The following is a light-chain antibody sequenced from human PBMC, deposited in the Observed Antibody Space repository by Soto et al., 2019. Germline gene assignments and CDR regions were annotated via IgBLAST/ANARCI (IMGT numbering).Light chain of an antibody. CDR2: GAS. Sequence: EIVLTQSPSNLSLSXRERATLACRASQSVSNNYLAWYQQKPGQAPRLLIYGASNRATGIPDRFSGSGSGTDFTLTISRLEPEDFAVYYCHQYDSWTFGQGTKVDIK. V-gene: IGKV3-20*01. J-gene: IGKJ1*01. CDR1: QSVSNNY. CDR3: HQYDSWT.